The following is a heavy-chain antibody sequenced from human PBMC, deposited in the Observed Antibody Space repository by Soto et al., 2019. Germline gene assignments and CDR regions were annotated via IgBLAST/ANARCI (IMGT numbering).Heavy chain of an antibody. Sequence: SETLSLTCTVSGASISSYYWTWIRQPPGKGLEWIGYISYSGSTNYNPSLKSRVTISVDTSKNQFSLNLSSVTAADTAVYYCARERPERVSDSKDKDYYYYYIDVWGKGTTVTVSS. V-gene: IGHV4-59*01. D-gene: IGHD6-6*01. CDR1: GASISSYY. CDR2: ISYSGST. J-gene: IGHJ6*03. CDR3: ARERPERVSDSKDKDYYYYYIDV.